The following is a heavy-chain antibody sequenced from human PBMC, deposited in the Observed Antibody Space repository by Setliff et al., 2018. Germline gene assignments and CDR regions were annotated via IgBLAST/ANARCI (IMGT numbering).Heavy chain of an antibody. Sequence: SVKVSCKASGGTFSSYGISWVRQAPGQGLEWVGGTIPMFGTTNYARKFQGRVTIITDESTSTAYMQLSSLVSEDTAVYYCVREGVDSRSSTDYRYYMDVWGKGTTVTVS. J-gene: IGHJ6*03. V-gene: IGHV1-69*05. CDR2: TIPMFGTT. CDR3: VREGVDSRSSTDYRYYMDV. CDR1: GGTFSSYG. D-gene: IGHD3-22*01.